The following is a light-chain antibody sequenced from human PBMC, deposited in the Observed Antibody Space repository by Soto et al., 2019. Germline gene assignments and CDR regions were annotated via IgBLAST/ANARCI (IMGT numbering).Light chain of an antibody. CDR1: QSVSGW. CDR2: DAS. J-gene: IGKJ1*01. V-gene: IGKV1-5*01. CDR3: QQYETFPGT. Sequence: IQMTQSPSTLSSSLGDTVTVTCRAGQSVSGWLAWYQQKPGEAPKLLIYDASALPRGVPSRFSGSVSGTKGTITIASLQTDDGSTYYCQQYETFPGTFGPGTKVDIK.